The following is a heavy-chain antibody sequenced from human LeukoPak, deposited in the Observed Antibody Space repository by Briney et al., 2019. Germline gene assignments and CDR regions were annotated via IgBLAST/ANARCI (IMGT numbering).Heavy chain of an antibody. V-gene: IGHV3-30*18. CDR2: ISYDGSNA. D-gene: IGHD2-21*01. CDR3: AKDYFLVDY. CDR1: GFTFSAYG. Sequence: SGGSLRLSCAPSGFTFSAYGMHWVRQAPGKGLEWVAVISYDGSNAYYRDSVKGRFTISRDNSKNTLYLQMNSLRPEDTAVYYCAKDYFLVDYWGQGTLVTVSS. J-gene: IGHJ4*02.